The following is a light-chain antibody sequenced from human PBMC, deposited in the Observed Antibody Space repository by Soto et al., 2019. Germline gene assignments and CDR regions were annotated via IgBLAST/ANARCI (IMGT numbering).Light chain of an antibody. CDR1: QSISNY. J-gene: IGKJ2*01. CDR3: QQSYNTPRT. CDR2: AAS. V-gene: IGKV1-39*01. Sequence: DIQMTQSPSSLSASVGDRVTITCRASQSISNYLNWYQQKPGKAPKLLIYAASSLQSGVPSRFSGSGSGTEFTLTIDSLQPEDFATYYCQQSYNTPRTFGQGTMLEIK.